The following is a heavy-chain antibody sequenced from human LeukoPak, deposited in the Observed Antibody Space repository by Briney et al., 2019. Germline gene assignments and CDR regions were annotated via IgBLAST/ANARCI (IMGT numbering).Heavy chain of an antibody. CDR3: ARLSGYDYSLGYYFDY. CDR2: IYPGDSDT. V-gene: IGHV5-51*01. CDR1: GYSFPTYW. Sequence: AGESLKISCRASGYSFPTYWLAWVRQMPGKGLEWMGIIYPGDSDTRYSPSFQGQVTISADKSISTAYLQWSSPKASDTAMYYCARLSGYDYSLGYYFDYWGQGTLVTVSS. D-gene: IGHD5-12*01. J-gene: IGHJ4*02.